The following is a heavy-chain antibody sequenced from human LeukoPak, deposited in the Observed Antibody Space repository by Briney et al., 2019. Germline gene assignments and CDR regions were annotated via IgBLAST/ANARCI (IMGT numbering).Heavy chain of an antibody. D-gene: IGHD3-3*01. CDR2: IYDNGRT. CDR3: ARSGYCAFDI. V-gene: IGHV4-31*03. J-gene: IGHJ3*02. Sequence: PSETLSLTCTVSDGSISSGGFSWSWVRQHPGKGLEWIGYIYDNGRTKYNSSLKSRLTISVDPSNNQFSLKLTSVTAADTAVYYCARSGYCAFDIWGQGTMVTVSS. CDR1: DGSISSGGFS.